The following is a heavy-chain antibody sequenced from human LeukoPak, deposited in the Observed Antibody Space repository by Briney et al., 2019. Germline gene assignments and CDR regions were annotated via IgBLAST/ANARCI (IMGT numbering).Heavy chain of an antibody. V-gene: IGHV6-1*01. D-gene: IGHD3-10*01. CDR2: TYYRSKWYN. CDR3: ARDHLLRRGGPFGP. J-gene: IGHJ5*02. Sequence: SQTLSLTCAISGDSVSSNSAAWNWIRQSPSRGLEWLGRTYYRSKWYNDYAVSVKSRITINPNTSKNQFSLQLNSVTPEDTAVHYCARDHLLRRGGPFGPWGQGTLVTVSS. CDR1: GDSVSSNSAA.